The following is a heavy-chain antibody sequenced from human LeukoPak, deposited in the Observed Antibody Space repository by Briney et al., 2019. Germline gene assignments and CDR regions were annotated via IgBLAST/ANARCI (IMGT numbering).Heavy chain of an antibody. V-gene: IGHV3-48*04. CDR1: GFTFSSYS. CDR2: ISSSSSTI. CDR3: ALGTHYDYVWGSFDY. J-gene: IGHJ4*02. Sequence: GGSLRLSCAASGFTFSSYSMNWVRQAPGKGLEWVSYISSSSSTIYYADSVKGRFTISRDNAKNSLYLQMNSPRAEDTAVYYCALGTHYDYVWGSFDYWGQGTLVTVSS. D-gene: IGHD3-16*01.